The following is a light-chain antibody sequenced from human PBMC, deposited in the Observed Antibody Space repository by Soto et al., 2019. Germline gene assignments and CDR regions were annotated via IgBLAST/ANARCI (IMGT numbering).Light chain of an antibody. CDR2: SAS. Sequence: EIVMTQSPVTLSVSPGERATLSCRASQSINSDLAWYQQKPGQAPRLLIYSASNRATGIPARFSGSGSGTDFTLTISSLEPEDFAVYYCQQRSNWPPTFGGGTKVEFK. V-gene: IGKV3-11*01. CDR1: QSINSD. J-gene: IGKJ4*01. CDR3: QQRSNWPPT.